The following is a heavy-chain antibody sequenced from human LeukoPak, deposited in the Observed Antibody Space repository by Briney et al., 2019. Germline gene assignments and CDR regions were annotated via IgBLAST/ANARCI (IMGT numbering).Heavy chain of an antibody. Sequence: AGGSLRLSCAASGFTFSSYWMHWVRHAPGKGLVWVSRINTDGSSTSYADSVKGRFTISRDNAKNTLYLQMNSLRAEDTAVYYCARDTSLSRAARPMDVWGKGTTVTVSS. CDR2: INTDGSST. D-gene: IGHD6-6*01. CDR1: GFTFSSYW. V-gene: IGHV3-74*01. CDR3: ARDTSLSRAARPMDV. J-gene: IGHJ6*03.